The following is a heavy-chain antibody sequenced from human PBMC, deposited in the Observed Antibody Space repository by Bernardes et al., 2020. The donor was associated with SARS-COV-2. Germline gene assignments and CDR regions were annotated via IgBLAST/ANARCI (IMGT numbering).Heavy chain of an antibody. D-gene: IGHD3-22*01. V-gene: IGHV3-30-3*01. CDR1: GFTFSSYA. CDR2: ISYDGSNK. CDR3: ARGTYYYDSSGYYFRWYFDY. J-gene: IGHJ4*02. Sequence: SLRLSCAASGFTFSSYAMHWVRQAPGKGLEWVAVISYDGSNKYYADSVKGRFTISRDNSKNTLYLQMNSLRAEDTAVYYCARGTYYYDSSGYYFRWYFDYWGQGTLVTVSS.